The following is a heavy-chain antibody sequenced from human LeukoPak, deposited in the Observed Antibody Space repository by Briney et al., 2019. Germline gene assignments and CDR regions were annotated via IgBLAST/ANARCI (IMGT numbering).Heavy chain of an antibody. D-gene: IGHD4-23*01. J-gene: IGHJ3*02. CDR3: SAAVTTPGGFDI. CDR1: GFSFSNAW. Sequence: PGGSLRLSCAASGFSFSNAWMSWVRQAPGKGLEWVGPSVPKTDGGTTDYTAPVRGRFIISRDDSTSTLDLQMNSLTTEYTGFYFCSAAVTTPGGFDIWGQGTVVTVSS. V-gene: IGHV3-15*04. CDR2: SVPKTDGGTT.